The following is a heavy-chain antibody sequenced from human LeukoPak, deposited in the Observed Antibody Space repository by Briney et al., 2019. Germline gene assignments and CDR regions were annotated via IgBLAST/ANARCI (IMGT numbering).Heavy chain of an antibody. CDR1: GFTFDDYG. CDR2: INWNGGST. Sequence: PGGSLRLSCAASGFTFDDYGMSWVRQAPGKGLEWVSGINWNGGSTGYADSVKGRFTISRDNSKNTLYLQMNSLRAEDTAVYYCAKDWNYVWFDPWGQGTLVTVSS. V-gene: IGHV3-20*04. D-gene: IGHD1-7*01. CDR3: AKDWNYVWFDP. J-gene: IGHJ5*02.